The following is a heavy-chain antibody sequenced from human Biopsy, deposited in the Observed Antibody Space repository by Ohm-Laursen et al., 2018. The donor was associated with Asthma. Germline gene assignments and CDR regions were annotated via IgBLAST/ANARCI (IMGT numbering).Heavy chain of an antibody. CDR1: GFMLNAKY. V-gene: IGHV3-53*01. J-gene: IGHJ4*02. CDR2: VYSGGDT. CDR3: ATSYFYDSSGWGY. D-gene: IGHD3-22*01. Sequence: SLRLSCTASGFMLNAKYINWAPQAPGKGLEWVSTVYSGGDTFYAESVQGRFTLSRDFSKNTVYLQMRSLTTEGTAIYFCATSYFYDSSGWGYWGQGSLVTVSS.